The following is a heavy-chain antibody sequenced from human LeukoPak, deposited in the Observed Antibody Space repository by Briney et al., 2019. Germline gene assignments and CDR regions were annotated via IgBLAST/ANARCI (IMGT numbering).Heavy chain of an antibody. D-gene: IGHD2-2*01. Sequence: PGGSLRLSCAVSGFTFSAYSMNWVRQAPGKGMEWVSSITNGAFVYFADSLKCRLTISRDNAKSSLYLQMNSLRVEDTAVYYCARGWATSRSYDYYDMDVWGKGTSVTVSS. CDR2: ITNGAFV. V-gene: IGHV3-21*01. J-gene: IGHJ6*03. CDR3: ARGWATSRSYDYYDMDV. CDR1: GFTFSAYS.